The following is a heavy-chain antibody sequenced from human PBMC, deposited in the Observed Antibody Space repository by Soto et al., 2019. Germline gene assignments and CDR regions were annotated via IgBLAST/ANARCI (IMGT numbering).Heavy chain of an antibody. CDR2: ISSSSSYI. D-gene: IGHD2-2*01. CDR1: GFTFSSYS. J-gene: IGHJ4*02. V-gene: IGHV3-21*01. CDR3: ARDLSGSSTSCLDY. Sequence: EVQLVESGGGLVKPGGSLRLSCAASGFTFSSYSMNWVRQAPGKGLEWVSSISSSSSYIYYADSVKGRFTISRDNAKNSLYLQMNSLRAEDTAVYYCARDLSGSSTSCLDYWGQGTLVPVSS.